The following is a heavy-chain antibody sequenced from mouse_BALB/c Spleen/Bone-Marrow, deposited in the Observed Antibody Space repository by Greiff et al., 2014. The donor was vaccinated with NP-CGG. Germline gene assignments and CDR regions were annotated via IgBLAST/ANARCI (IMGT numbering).Heavy chain of an antibody. Sequence: QVQLQQPGAELAKPGASVKMSCKASGYTFTSYWMHWVKQRPGQGLEWIGYINPSTGYTEYNQKFKDKATLTADKSSSTAYMQLSSLTSEDSAVYYCARYCRYDGFAYWGQGTLVTVSA. CDR2: INPSTGYT. CDR3: ARYCRYDGFAY. V-gene: IGHV1-7*01. D-gene: IGHD2-14*01. J-gene: IGHJ3*01. CDR1: GYTFTSYW.